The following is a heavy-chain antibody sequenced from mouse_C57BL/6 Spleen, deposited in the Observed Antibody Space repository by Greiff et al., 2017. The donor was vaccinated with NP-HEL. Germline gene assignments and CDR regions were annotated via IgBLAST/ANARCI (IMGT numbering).Heavy chain of an antibody. D-gene: IGHD4-1*01. CDR1: GFTFSSYA. CDR2: ISDGGSYT. J-gene: IGHJ1*03. CDR3: ARDAGTPWYFDV. V-gene: IGHV5-4*01. Sequence: EVQRVESGGGLVKPGGSLKLSCAASGFTFSSYAMSWVRQTPEKRLEWVATISDGGSYTYYPDNVKGRFTISIDNAKNNLYLQMSHLKSEDTAMYYCARDAGTPWYFDVWGTGTTVTVSS.